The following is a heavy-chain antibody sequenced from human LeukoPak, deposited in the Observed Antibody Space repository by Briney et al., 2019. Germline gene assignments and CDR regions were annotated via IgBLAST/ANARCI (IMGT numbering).Heavy chain of an antibody. V-gene: IGHV1-69*05. Sequence: ASVKVSCKASGGTFSNYAITWVRQAPGQGLEWLGGIIPISATANYAQKFQGRVTITTDDSTSTVQMELSSLRSEDTAIYYCARDGSRDYYYYYMDVWGKGTTVTVSS. CDR3: ARDGSRDYYYYYMDV. CDR2: IIPISATA. J-gene: IGHJ6*03. CDR1: GGTFSNYA.